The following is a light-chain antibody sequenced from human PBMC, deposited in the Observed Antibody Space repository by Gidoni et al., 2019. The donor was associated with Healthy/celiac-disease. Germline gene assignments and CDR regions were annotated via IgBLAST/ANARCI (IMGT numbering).Light chain of an antibody. J-gene: IGLJ1*01. V-gene: IGLV2-11*01. Sequence: QSALTQPRPVSGSPGQSVTISCTGTSSDVGGYNYVSWYQQDPGEAPKLMIYDVTKRPSGVPDRFSGSKSGNTASLTISGLQAEDEADYYCCSYAGSYIYVFGTGTKVTVL. CDR1: SSDVGGYNY. CDR2: DVT. CDR3: CSYAGSYIYV.